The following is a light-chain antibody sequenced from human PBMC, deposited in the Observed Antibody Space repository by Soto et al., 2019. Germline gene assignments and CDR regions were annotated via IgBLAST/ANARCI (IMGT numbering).Light chain of an antibody. Sequence: EILMTQSPATLSLSPWEVVTLSCRAAQDVTNSVAWYQQKSGQAPRLLIYDASARASGVSARFSGSGSGTDFTLTISGLQAEDFAVYFCQQYIRRPLSFGQGTRLEI. V-gene: IGKV3-15*01. J-gene: IGKJ5*01. CDR2: DAS. CDR1: QDVTNS. CDR3: QQYIRRPLS.